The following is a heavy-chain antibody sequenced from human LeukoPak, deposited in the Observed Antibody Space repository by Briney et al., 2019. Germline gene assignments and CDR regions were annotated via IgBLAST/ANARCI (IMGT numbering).Heavy chain of an antibody. CDR3: AKGPHYYGLGYVFDI. J-gene: IGHJ3*02. CDR1: GFTFSSYG. Sequence: GGSLRLSCAASGFTFSSYGMHWVRQAPGKGLEWVAVISYDGSNKYYADSVKGRFTISRDNSKNTLYLQMNSLRAEDTAVYYCAKGPHYYGLGYVFDIWGQGTMVTVSS. D-gene: IGHD3-10*01. V-gene: IGHV3-30*18. CDR2: ISYDGSNK.